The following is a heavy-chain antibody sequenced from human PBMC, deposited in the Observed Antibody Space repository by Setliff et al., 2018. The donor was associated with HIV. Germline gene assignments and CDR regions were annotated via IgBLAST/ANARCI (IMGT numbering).Heavy chain of an antibody. V-gene: IGHV4-38-2*01. CDR3: ARQGRWLQSYYFDY. CDR2: IYHSGST. J-gene: IGHJ4*02. CDR1: GYSISSGYY. Sequence: TSETLSLTCAVSGYSISSGYYWGWIRQPPGKGLEWIGSIYHSGSTYYNPSLKSRVTISVDTSKNQLSLKLSSVTAADTAVYYCARQGRWLQSYYFDYWGQGT. D-gene: IGHD5-12*01.